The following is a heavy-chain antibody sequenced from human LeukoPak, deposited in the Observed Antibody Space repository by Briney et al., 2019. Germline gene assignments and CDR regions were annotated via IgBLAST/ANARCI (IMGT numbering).Heavy chain of an antibody. J-gene: IGHJ4*02. CDR2: IIPIFGTA. V-gene: IGHV1-69*06. CDR3: ATGGNMITFGGVIVH. CDR1: GGTFSSYA. Sequence: ASVKVSCKASGGTFSSYAISWVRQAPGQGLEWMGGIIPIFGTANYAQKFQGRVTMTEDTSTDTAYMELSSLRSEDTAVYYCATGGNMITFGGVIVHWGQGTLVTVSS. D-gene: IGHD3-16*02.